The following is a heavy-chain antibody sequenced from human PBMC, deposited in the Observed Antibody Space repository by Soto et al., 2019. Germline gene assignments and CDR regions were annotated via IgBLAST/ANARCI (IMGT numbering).Heavy chain of an antibody. CDR1: GGSISSSSYY. Sequence: PSETLSLTCTVSGGSISSSSYYWGWIRQPPGKGLEWIGSIYYSGSTYYNPSLKSRVTISVDTSKNQFSLKLSSVTAADTAVYYCARHTYYDFWSGYYNYYYGMDVWGQGTTVTV. CDR3: ARHTYYDFWSGYYNYYYGMDV. CDR2: IYYSGST. V-gene: IGHV4-39*01. J-gene: IGHJ6*02. D-gene: IGHD3-3*01.